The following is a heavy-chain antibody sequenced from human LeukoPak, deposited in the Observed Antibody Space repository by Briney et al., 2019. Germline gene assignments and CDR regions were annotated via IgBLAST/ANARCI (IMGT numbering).Heavy chain of an antibody. CDR2: ISTSGDDT. CDR1: GFTFTNYA. V-gene: IGHV3-23*01. Sequence: GGSLRLSCAASGFTFTNYAMSWVRQAPGKGLEWVSTISTSGDDTYYADSVRGRFTISRDTSKNTLYLQMNSLRADDTAVYYCAKLTIEGNIVLAPWGQGTLVTVSS. CDR3: AKLTIEGNIVLAP. D-gene: IGHD2-21*01. J-gene: IGHJ5*02.